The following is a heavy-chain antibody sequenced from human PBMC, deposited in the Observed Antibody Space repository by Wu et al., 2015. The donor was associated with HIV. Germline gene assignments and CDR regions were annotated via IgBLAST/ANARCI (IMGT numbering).Heavy chain of an antibody. J-gene: IGHJ6*03. Sequence: VQLLQSGAEVRKPGASVQVSCQASGYSFTDYYLYWVRQAPGQGLEWIGWINPSNGRAKYSNKFQGRVTMTRTSAIKTAYMELTRLRFDDTAVYFCARDLGDDFAVRGYYWYMDVWGRGTAITVSS. D-gene: IGHD2-21*02. CDR2: INPSNGRA. CDR3: ARDLGDDFAVRGYYWYMDV. V-gene: IGHV1-2*02. CDR1: GYSFTDYY.